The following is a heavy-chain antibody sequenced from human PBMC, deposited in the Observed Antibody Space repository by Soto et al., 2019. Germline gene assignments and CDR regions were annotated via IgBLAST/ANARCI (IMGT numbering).Heavy chain of an antibody. J-gene: IGHJ2*01. V-gene: IGHV4-4*07. CDR1: GDSIGNFF. D-gene: IGHD2-8*01. CDR2: LSASGRT. Sequence: SETLSLTCAISGDSIGNFFWSWIRQPAGKGLESLGRLSASGRTNYSPSLQSRVTMSLDRSKNRFSLRLTSVSAADTAVYFCARGMGRYFDLWGRGTLVTVSS. CDR3: ARGMGRYFDL.